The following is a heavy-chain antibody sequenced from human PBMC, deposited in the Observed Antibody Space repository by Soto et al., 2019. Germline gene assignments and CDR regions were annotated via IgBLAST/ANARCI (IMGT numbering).Heavy chain of an antibody. J-gene: IGHJ4*02. Sequence: EVQLVESGGGLVQAGGSLRLSCAVSGFTFSSNWMSWVRQAPGKGLEWVANINQDGSEKYFVDSVKGRFTISRDNAKNSLYLQMSSLRAEDTALYYCAREREGCRGDCYSIFDYWGQGTLVTVSS. CDR1: GFTFSSNW. CDR2: INQDGSEK. V-gene: IGHV3-7*04. CDR3: AREREGCRGDCYSIFDY. D-gene: IGHD2-21*02.